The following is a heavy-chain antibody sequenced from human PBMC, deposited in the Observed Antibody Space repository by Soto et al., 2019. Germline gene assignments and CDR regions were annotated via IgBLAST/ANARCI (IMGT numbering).Heavy chain of an antibody. J-gene: IGHJ5*02. CDR2: ITTYSGHT. CDR1: GYSFTTHG. D-gene: IGHD3-10*01. Sequence: ASVKVSCKASGYSFTTHGITWVRQAPGQGLEWMGLITTYSGHTSYSPSLQGRVSMTRDTATSTAYMELKSLRADDTAVYYCARVFSRRYYPPTCFDPWGQGTLVTVSS. V-gene: IGHV1-18*01. CDR3: ARVFSRRYYPPTCFDP.